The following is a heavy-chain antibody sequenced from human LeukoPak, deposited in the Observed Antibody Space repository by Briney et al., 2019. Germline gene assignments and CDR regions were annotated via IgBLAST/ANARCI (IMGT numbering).Heavy chain of an antibody. Sequence: SETLSLTCTVSGGSISSSGYYWGWIRQPPGKGLEWIGSIYYSGSTYYNPSLKTRVTISVDTSKKQFSLKLSSVTAADTAVYYCARQRRYCSSTSCSRLFDYWGQGTLVTVSS. V-gene: IGHV4-39*01. CDR3: ARQRRYCSSTSCSRLFDY. CDR2: IYYSGST. CDR1: GGSISSSGYY. J-gene: IGHJ4*02. D-gene: IGHD2-2*01.